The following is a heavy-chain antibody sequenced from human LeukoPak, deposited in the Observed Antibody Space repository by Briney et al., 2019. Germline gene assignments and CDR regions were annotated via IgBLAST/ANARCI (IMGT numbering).Heavy chain of an antibody. D-gene: IGHD3-10*01. CDR1: GFTVSSNY. CDR2: IYSDGTT. V-gene: IGHV3-53*01. J-gene: IGHJ4*02. CDR3: ARYYYGAGSFDY. Sequence: PGGSLRLSCAVSGFTVSSNYMSWVRQAPGKGLEWVSVIYSDGTTYYADSVKGRFTISRDNSKNTLYLQMNTLRVEDTAIYYCARYYYGAGSFDYWGQGTLVTVSS.